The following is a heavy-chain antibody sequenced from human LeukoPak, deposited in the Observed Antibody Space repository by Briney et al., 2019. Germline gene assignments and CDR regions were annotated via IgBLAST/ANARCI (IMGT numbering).Heavy chain of an antibody. Sequence: GGSLRLSCAASGFTFSSYAMSWVRQAPGKGLEWVSAISGSGSTTYYADSVKGRFTISRDNSKNMLYLQMNSLRAEDTAVYYCAKDGYYDFWSGEEYYYMDVWGKGTTVTVSS. D-gene: IGHD3-3*01. J-gene: IGHJ6*03. V-gene: IGHV3-23*01. CDR3: AKDGYYDFWSGEEYYYMDV. CDR2: ISGSGSTT. CDR1: GFTFSSYA.